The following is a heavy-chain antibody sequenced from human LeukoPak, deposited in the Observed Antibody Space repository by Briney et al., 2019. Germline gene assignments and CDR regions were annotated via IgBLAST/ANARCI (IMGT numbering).Heavy chain of an antibody. CDR3: ARDNSYSDSSWWFDP. D-gene: IGHD1-26*01. J-gene: IGHJ5*02. Sequence: ASVKVSCKASGYTFTSYAMHWVRQAPGQRLEWMGWINAGNGNTKYSQKFQGRVTITRDTSASTAYMELSSLRSEDTAVYYCARDNSYSDSSWWFDPWGQGTLVTVSS. CDR2: INAGNGNT. CDR1: GYTFTSYA. V-gene: IGHV1-3*01.